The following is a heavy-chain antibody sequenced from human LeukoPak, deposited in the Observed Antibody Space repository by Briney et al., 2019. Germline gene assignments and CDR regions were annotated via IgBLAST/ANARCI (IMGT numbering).Heavy chain of an antibody. CDR1: GYSFNKQA. V-gene: IGHV1-18*01. CDR2: VNSNNGST. J-gene: IGHJ4*02. D-gene: IGHD2-8*01. CDR3: ARVAPGVNYIDY. Sequence: ASVKVSCKASGYSFNKQAISWVRQAPGQGLEWMGWVNSNNGSTKYAPHLQGRVTMTVDTSTSTAYMELRSLRSDDDTAVYYCARVAPGVNYIDYWGQGTLVTVSS.